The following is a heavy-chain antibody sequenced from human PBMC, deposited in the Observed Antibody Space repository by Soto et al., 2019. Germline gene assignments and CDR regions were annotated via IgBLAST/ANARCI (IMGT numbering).Heavy chain of an antibody. D-gene: IGHD4-17*01. CDR1: GGSISSGDYY. Sequence: QVQLQESSPGLVKPSQTLSLTCTVSGGSISSGDYYWNWIRQSPGKGLEWIGYIYYSGTTYYNPSLKSRVTISVDTSENHFSLRLNSVTAADTAVYYCARVLYGDNSPYYFDTLGQGTLVTVSS. J-gene: IGHJ4*02. CDR3: ARVLYGDNSPYYFDT. V-gene: IGHV4-30-4*01. CDR2: IYYSGTT.